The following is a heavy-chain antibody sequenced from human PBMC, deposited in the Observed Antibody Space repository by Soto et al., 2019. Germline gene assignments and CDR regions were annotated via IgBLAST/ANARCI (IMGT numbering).Heavy chain of an antibody. Sequence: SVKVSCKASGGTFSSYAISWVRQAPGQGLEWMGGIIPIFGTANYAQKFQGRVTITADESTSTAYMELSSLRSEDTAVYYCARDWGIGYCSSTSCSGEGWFDPWGQGTLVTVSS. J-gene: IGHJ5*02. D-gene: IGHD2-2*01. V-gene: IGHV1-69*13. CDR2: IIPIFGTA. CDR1: GGTFSSYA. CDR3: ARDWGIGYCSSTSCSGEGWFDP.